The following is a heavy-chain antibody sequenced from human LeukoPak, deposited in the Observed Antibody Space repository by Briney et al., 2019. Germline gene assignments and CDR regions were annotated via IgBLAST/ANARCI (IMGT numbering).Heavy chain of an antibody. D-gene: IGHD2-2*01. J-gene: IGHJ4*02. CDR1: GGTFSSYA. CDR2: IIPILGIA. CDR3: ARDPLLSL. Sequence: AASVKASCKASGGTFSSYAISWVRQAPGQGLEWMGRIIPILGIANYAQKFQGRVTITADKSTSTAYMELSSLRSEDTAVYYCARDPLLSLWGQGTLVTVSS. V-gene: IGHV1-69*04.